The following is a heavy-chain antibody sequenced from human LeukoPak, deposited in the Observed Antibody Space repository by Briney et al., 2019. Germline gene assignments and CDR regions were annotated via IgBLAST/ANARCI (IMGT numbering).Heavy chain of an antibody. CDR3: ARDAYCSSTSCHLYNWFDP. Sequence: GGSLRLSCAASGFTFSNYVMSWVRQAPGKGLEWVSAISGSGGTTYYADSVKGRFTISRDSSKNTLYLQMNSLRAEDTAVYYCARDAYCSSTSCHLYNWFDPWGQGTLVTVSS. CDR1: GFTFSNYV. J-gene: IGHJ5*02. D-gene: IGHD2-2*01. V-gene: IGHV3-23*01. CDR2: ISGSGGTT.